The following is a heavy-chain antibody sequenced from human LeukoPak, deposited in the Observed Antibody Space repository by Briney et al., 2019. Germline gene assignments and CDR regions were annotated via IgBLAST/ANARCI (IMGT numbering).Heavy chain of an antibody. Sequence: SETLSLTCTVSGGSISSYYWSWIRQPAGKGLEWIGRIYTSGSTNYNPSLKSRVTMSVDTSKNQFSLKLSSVTAADTAVYYCASVAISMVRGVTPWYFDYWGQGTLVTASS. CDR2: IYTSGST. D-gene: IGHD3-10*01. CDR1: GGSISSYY. V-gene: IGHV4-4*07. J-gene: IGHJ4*02. CDR3: ASVAISMVRGVTPWYFDY.